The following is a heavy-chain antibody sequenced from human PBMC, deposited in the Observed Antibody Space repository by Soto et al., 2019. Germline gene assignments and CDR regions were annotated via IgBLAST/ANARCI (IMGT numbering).Heavy chain of an antibody. J-gene: IGHJ3*02. V-gene: IGHV3-30-3*01. CDR3: ARGVVGATTFDAFDI. D-gene: IGHD1-26*01. CDR2: ISYDGSNK. Sequence: QVQLVESGGGVVQPGRSLRLSCAASGFTFSSYAMHWVRQAPGKGLEWVAVISYDGSNKYYADSVKGRFTISRDNSKNTLYLQMNRLRGEDTAVYYWARGVVGATTFDAFDIWGQGTMVTVSS. CDR1: GFTFSSYA.